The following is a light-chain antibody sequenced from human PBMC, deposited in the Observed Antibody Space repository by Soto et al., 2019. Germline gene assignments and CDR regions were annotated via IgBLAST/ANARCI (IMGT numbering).Light chain of an antibody. CDR3: HQRQSWPRT. V-gene: IGKV3-11*01. CDR2: QTS. J-gene: IGKJ1*01. CDR1: QFVSSR. Sequence: DIVVTQSPATLSASPGERVTLSCRASQFVSSRLAWYQQRPGQVPRLLIYQTSLRAAGIPARFSASGSGTDFTLTISDVQPEDFSLYYCHQRQSWPRTFGQGTQVDIK.